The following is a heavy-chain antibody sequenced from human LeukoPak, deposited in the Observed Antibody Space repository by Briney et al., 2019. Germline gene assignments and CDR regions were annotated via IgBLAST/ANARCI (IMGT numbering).Heavy chain of an antibody. V-gene: IGHV3-7*01. CDR2: IKQDGSEK. J-gene: IGHJ6*03. D-gene: IGHD3-10*01. CDR3: ARAQYYYGSGSYFRNYYYYYYMDV. Sequence: QPGGSLRLSCAASGFSFSSYGMHWVRQAPGKGLEWVANIKQDGSEKYYVDSVKGRFTISRDNAKNSLYLQMNSLRAEDTAVYYCARAQYYYGSGSYFRNYYYYYYMDVWGKGTTVAVSS. CDR1: GFSFSSYG.